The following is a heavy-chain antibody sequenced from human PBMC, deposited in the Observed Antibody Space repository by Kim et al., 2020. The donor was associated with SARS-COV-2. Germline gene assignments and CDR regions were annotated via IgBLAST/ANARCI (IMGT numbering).Heavy chain of an antibody. CDR2: ISWNSGSI. Sequence: GGSLRLSCAASGFTFDDYAMHWVRQAPGKGLEWDSGISWNSGSIGYADSVKGRFTISRDNAKNSLYLQMNSLRAEDTALYYCAKDKAAMATGRFDYWGQGTLVTVSS. J-gene: IGHJ4*02. D-gene: IGHD5-18*01. CDR3: AKDKAAMATGRFDY. CDR1: GFTFDDYA. V-gene: IGHV3-9*01.